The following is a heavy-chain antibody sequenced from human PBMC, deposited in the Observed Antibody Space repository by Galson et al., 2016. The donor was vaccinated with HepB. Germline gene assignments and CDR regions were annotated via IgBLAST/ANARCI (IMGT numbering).Heavy chain of an antibody. CDR3: ARASVGAAYYYYYGLDV. CDR1: GDSISLYY. D-gene: IGHD1-26*01. CDR2: IYYSGST. J-gene: IGHJ6*02. V-gene: IGHV4-59*01. Sequence: LSLTCTVSGDSISLYYWNWIRQPPGKGLEWIGCIYYSGSTDYNPSLKSRVTISIDTSKNQFSLKLSSVTAADAAVYYCARASVGAAYYYYYGLDVWGQGTTVTVSS.